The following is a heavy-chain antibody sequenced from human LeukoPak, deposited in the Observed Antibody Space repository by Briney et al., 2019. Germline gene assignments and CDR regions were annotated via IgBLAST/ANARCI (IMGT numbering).Heavy chain of an antibody. V-gene: IGHV4-39*07. J-gene: IGHJ4*02. CDR3: ARSRLGSSGYYSEGFDY. Sequence: SETLSLTCTVSGDSITSSAFYWGWIRQPPGKGLEWIGEINHSGSTNYNPSLKSRVTISVDTSKNQFSLKLSSVTAADTAVYYCARSRLGSSGYYSEGFDYWGQGTLVTVSS. CDR2: INHSGST. CDR1: GDSITSSAFY. D-gene: IGHD3-22*01.